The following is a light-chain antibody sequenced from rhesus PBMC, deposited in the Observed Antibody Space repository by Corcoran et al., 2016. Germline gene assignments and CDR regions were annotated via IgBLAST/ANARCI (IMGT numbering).Light chain of an antibody. V-gene: IGKV1-74*01. CDR3: QHGYGTPYS. CDR2: KAS. Sequence: DIQMTQSPSSLSASVGDRVTITCRASENVNNYLNWYQQKPGKAPKPLIYKASPWQSGVPSRFSGSGSGTDYTFTISSLQPEDVATYYCQHGYGTPYSFGQGTKVEIK. CDR1: ENVNNY. J-gene: IGKJ2*01.